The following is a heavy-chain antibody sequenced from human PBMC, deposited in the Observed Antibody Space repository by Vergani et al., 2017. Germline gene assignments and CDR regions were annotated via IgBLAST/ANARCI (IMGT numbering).Heavy chain of an antibody. J-gene: IGHJ4*02. D-gene: IGHD3-3*01. V-gene: IGHV4-39*07. CDR3: ARGWRFLGD. Sequence: QLQLQESGPGLVKPSETLSLTCTVSGGSISSSSYYWGWIRQPPGKGLEWIGEINHSGSTNYNPSLKSRVTISVDTSKNQFSLKLSSVTAADTAVYYCARGWRFLGDWGQGTLVTVSS. CDR2: INHSGST. CDR1: GGSISSSSYY.